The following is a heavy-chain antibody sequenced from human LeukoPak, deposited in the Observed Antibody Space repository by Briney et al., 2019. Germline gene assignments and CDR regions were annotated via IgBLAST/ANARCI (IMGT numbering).Heavy chain of an antibody. Sequence: SETLSLTCTVSGGSISSGSYYWSWIRQPAGKGLEWIGRIYTSGSTNYNPSLKSRVTISVDTSKNQFSLKLSSVTAADTAVYYCARDREDALDYWGQGTLVTVSS. J-gene: IGHJ4*02. V-gene: IGHV4-61*02. D-gene: IGHD1-26*01. CDR3: ARDREDALDY. CDR1: GGSISSGSYY. CDR2: IYTSGST.